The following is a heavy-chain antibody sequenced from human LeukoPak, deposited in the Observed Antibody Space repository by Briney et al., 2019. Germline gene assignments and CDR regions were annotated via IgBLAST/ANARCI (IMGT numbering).Heavy chain of an antibody. D-gene: IGHD1-26*01. V-gene: IGHV1-46*01. J-gene: IGHJ4*02. Sequence: ASVKVSCKASGYTFTSYYMHWVRQAPGQGLEWMGIINPSGGSTSYAQKFQGRVTMTRDTPTSTVYMELSSLRSEDTAVYYCARDHWELHPLDYWGQGTLVTVSS. CDR1: GYTFTSYY. CDR3: ARDHWELHPLDY. CDR2: INPSGGST.